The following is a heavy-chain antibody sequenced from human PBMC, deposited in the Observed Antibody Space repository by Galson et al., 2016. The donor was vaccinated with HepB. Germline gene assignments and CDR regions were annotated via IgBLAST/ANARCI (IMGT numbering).Heavy chain of an antibody. CDR3: AKSISMIVVVNFDY. D-gene: IGHD3-22*01. CDR2: ISGSGGST. CDR1: GFTFRNYA. Sequence: SLRLSCAASGFTFRNYAMSWVRQAPGRGLEWVSGISGSGGSTYYADSVKGRFTISRDNSKNTLYLQMNSLRAEDTAVYYCAKSISMIVVVNFDYWGQGTLVTVSS. V-gene: IGHV3-23*01. J-gene: IGHJ4*02.